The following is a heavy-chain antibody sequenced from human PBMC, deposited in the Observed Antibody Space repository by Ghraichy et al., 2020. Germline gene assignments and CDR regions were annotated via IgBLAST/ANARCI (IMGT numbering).Heavy chain of an antibody. CDR3: VRDDFWSNYGSDS. V-gene: IGHV4-30-4*01. CDR2: IYYSGST. J-gene: IGHJ4*02. D-gene: IGHD3-3*01. CDR1: GGSISSGDYY. Sequence: SETLSLTCTVSGGSISSGDYYWSWIRQSPGKGLEWIGYIYYSGSTSYNPSLKSRVTISIDTSKNQFSLKLSSVTAADTAVYYCVRDDFWSNYGSDSWGQGTLVTVSS.